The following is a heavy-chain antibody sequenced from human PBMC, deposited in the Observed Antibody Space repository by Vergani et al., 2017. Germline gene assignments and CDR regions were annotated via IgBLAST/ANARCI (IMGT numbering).Heavy chain of an antibody. V-gene: IGHV3-30*02. CDR3: AKHFRGWGIDY. D-gene: IGHD3-16*01. CDR2: IQFDGSNQ. J-gene: IGHJ4*02. CDR1: GFTLSNYN. Sequence: QVQLVESGGGVVQRGGSLRLSCATSGFTLSNYNMQWIRQGPGKGLEFVAFIQFDGSNQYYADSVKGRFTLSRGFSKNTRYLQMNSLRTDDTATYYCAKHFRGWGIDYWGQGTQVIVSS.